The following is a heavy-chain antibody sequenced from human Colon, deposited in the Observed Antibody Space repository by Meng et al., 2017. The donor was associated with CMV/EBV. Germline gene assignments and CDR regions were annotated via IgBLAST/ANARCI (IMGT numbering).Heavy chain of an antibody. D-gene: IGHD3-3*01. J-gene: IGHJ4*02. CDR1: GYTFNGYF. V-gene: IGHV1-2*02. CDR3: ATFGGDFDY. Sequence: QVKLVQSGAEVKVPGASVKVSCKTSGYTFNGYFMHWVRQAPGQGLEWMGWINPVTGDTSYAQKFQVRVTMTRDTSISTAYMELSSLRSDDTAVYYCATFGGDFDYWGQGTLVTVSS. CDR2: INPVTGDT.